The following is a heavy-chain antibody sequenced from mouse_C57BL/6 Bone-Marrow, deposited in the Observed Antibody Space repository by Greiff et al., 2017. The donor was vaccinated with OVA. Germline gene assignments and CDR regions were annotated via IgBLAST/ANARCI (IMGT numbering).Heavy chain of an antibody. CDR1: GYSITSGYY. D-gene: IGHD1-1*01. CDR2: ISYDGSN. J-gene: IGHJ3*01. Sequence: EVKLQESGPGLVKPSQSLSLTCSVTGYSITSGYYWNWIRQFPGNKLEWMGYISYDGSNNYNPSLKNRISITRDPSKNQFFLKLNSVTTEDTATYYCAGPHYYGSTWFAYWGQGTLVTVSA. V-gene: IGHV3-6*01. CDR3: AGPHYYGSTWFAY.